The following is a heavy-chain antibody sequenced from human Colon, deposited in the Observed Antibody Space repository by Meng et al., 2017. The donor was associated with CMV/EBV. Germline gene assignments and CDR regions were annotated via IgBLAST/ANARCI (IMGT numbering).Heavy chain of an antibody. CDR1: GGSIGSGGYS. CDR2: IYYTGST. J-gene: IGHJ5*02. Sequence: SETLSLTCTVSGGSIGSGGYSWGWIRQPPGKGLEWIGSIYYTGSTYYNSSLKSRVTISVDTSKNQFSLKLSSVTAADTAVYYCAGESQQLVAWWFDPWGQGTLVTVSS. V-gene: IGHV4-39*01. D-gene: IGHD6-13*01. CDR3: AGESQQLVAWWFDP.